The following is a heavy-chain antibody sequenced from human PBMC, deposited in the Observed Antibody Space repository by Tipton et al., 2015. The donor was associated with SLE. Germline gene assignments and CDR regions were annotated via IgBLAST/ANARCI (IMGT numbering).Heavy chain of an antibody. D-gene: IGHD1-1*01. V-gene: IGHV3-33*01. CDR3: ARRVPRGYDFDY. CDR1: GFTFSSYG. J-gene: IGHJ4*02. Sequence: SLRLSCAASGFTFSSYGMHWVCQAPGKGLEWVAVIWYDGSNKYYADSVTGRFTISRDNSKNTLYQQMNSLRAEDTAVYYCARRVPRGYDFDYWGQGTLVTVSS. CDR2: IWYDGSNK.